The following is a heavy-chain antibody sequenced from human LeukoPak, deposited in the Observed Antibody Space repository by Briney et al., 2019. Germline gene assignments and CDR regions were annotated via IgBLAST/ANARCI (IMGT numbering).Heavy chain of an antibody. V-gene: IGHV1-2*02. CDR3: ARGAAYDFWSAPYYYYYYYMDV. CDR1: GYTFTGYY. D-gene: IGHD3-3*01. Sequence: ASVKVSCKASGYTFTGYYMHWVRQAPGQGLEWMGWINPNSGGTNYAQKFQGRVTMTRDTSISTAYMELSRLRSDDTAVYYCARGAAYDFWSAPYYYYYYYMDVWGKGTTVTVSS. CDR2: INPNSGGT. J-gene: IGHJ6*03.